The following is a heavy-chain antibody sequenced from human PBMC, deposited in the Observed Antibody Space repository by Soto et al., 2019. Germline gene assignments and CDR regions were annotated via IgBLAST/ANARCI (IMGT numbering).Heavy chain of an antibody. CDR1: GGSISSSSYY. Sequence: PSETLSLTCTVSGGSISSSSYYWGWIRQPPGKGLEWIGSIYYSGSTYYNPSLKSRVTISVDTSKNQFSLKLSSVTAADTAVYYCARQCDTLTGYFLAFDYWGQGTLVTVSS. CDR3: ARQCDTLTGYFLAFDY. V-gene: IGHV4-39*01. D-gene: IGHD3-9*01. CDR2: IYYSGST. J-gene: IGHJ4*02.